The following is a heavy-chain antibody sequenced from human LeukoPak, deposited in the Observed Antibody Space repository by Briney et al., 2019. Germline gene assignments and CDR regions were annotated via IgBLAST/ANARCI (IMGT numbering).Heavy chain of an antibody. V-gene: IGHV3-48*01. CDR1: GFTFSGYI. D-gene: IGHD6-19*01. CDR3: ARDQWLDY. J-gene: IGHJ4*02. Sequence: PGGSLRLSCAASGFTFSGYIMNWVRQAPGKGLEWVSFIGSSGNTIYYADSVKGRFTVSRDNAKNPPYLQMNSLRAEDTAVYYCARDQWLDYWGQGTLVTVSS. CDR2: IGSSGNTI.